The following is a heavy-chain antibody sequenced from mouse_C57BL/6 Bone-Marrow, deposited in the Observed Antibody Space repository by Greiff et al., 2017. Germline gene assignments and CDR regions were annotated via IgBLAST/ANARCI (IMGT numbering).Heavy chain of an antibody. CDR3: TYGTFYDCEDY. J-gene: IGHJ2*01. Sequence: EVQLVESGGGLVQPGGSMKLSCVASGFTFSNYWMNWVRQSPEKGLEWVAQIRLKSDNYATHYAKSVKGRFTISRDDSTSSVYLQMNNLSAEDTGIYYCTYGTFYDCEDYWGQGTTLTVSA. CDR1: GFTFSNYW. V-gene: IGHV6-3*01. CDR2: IRLKSDNYAT. D-gene: IGHD2-4*01.